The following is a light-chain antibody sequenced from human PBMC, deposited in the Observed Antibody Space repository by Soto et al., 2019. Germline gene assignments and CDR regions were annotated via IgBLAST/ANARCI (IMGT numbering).Light chain of an antibody. CDR3: QQYNNCPRT. Sequence: IVMPQSPATLSVSPGESATLSCRASQSISSSKLAWYQQNPGPAPRLLMYGASTRATGIPARCSGSGSGTEFTLTMRSLQSEDVAVYDCQQYNNCPRTGGQGTKGEI. J-gene: IGKJ1*01. CDR2: GAS. V-gene: IGKV3-15*01. CDR1: QSISSS.